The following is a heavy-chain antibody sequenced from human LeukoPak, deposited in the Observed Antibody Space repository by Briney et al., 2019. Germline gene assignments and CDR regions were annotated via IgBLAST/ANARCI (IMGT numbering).Heavy chain of an antibody. CDR3: AGVVLYGSGSYGEFDY. V-gene: IGHV1-3*01. D-gene: IGHD3-10*01. J-gene: IGHJ4*02. CDR1: GYTFTSYA. CDR2: INAGNGNT. Sequence: ASVKVSCKASGYTFTSYAMHWVRQAPGQRLEWMGWINAGNGNTKYSQEFQGRVTITRDTSASTAYMELRSLRSDDTAVYYCAGVVLYGSGSYGEFDYWGQGTLVTVSS.